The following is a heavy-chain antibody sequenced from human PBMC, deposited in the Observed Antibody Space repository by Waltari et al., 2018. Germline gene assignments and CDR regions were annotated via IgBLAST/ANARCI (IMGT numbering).Heavy chain of an antibody. V-gene: IGHV3-53*01. D-gene: IGHD4-17*01. J-gene: IGHJ6*02. CDR1: GFTASSNY. Sequence: EVQLVESGGGLIQPGGSRRLSCAASGFTASSNYMSGVSQAPGKGLEWVSVIYSGGSTYYADSVKGRFTISRDNSKNTLYLQMNSLRAEDTAVYYCARDDYGDLGGMDVWGQGTTVTVSS. CDR2: IYSGGST. CDR3: ARDDYGDLGGMDV.